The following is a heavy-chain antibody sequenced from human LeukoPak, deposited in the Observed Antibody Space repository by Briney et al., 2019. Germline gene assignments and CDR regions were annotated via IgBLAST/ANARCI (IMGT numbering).Heavy chain of an antibody. V-gene: IGHV1-18*01. J-gene: IGHJ4*02. CDR3: ARSSDIYDYVWGRYLNY. D-gene: IGHD3-16*02. CDR2: ISAYSGNT. Sequence: ASVKVSCKASGYTFTSYGISWVRQAPGQRLEWMGWISAYSGNTNFAQNLQGRVTMTTDTSTSTAYMELRSLRSDDTAVYYCARSSDIYDYVWGRYLNYWGQGTLVTVSS. CDR1: GYTFTSYG.